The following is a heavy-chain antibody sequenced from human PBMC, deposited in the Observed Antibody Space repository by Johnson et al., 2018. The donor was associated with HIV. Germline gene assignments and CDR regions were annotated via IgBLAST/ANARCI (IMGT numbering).Heavy chain of an antibody. Sequence: VQLVESGGGVVRPGGSLRLSCAASGFIFHEYGMTWVRQAPGKGLEWVSGINWNGGSTGYADSVKGRFTISRDNAKNSLYLQMNSLRAEDTAVYYCAREGGGTLVLGDEGAFDVWGQGTMVSVSS. J-gene: IGHJ3*01. D-gene: IGHD3-10*01. CDR1: GFIFHEYG. V-gene: IGHV3-20*04. CDR3: AREGGGTLVLGDEGAFDV. CDR2: INWNGGST.